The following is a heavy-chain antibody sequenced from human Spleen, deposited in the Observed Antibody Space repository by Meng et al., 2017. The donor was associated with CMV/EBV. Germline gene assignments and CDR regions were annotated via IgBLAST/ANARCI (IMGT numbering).Heavy chain of an antibody. CDR3: ASLGYNWNYVDV. D-gene: IGHD1-20*01. Sequence: SETLSLTCTVSGGSISSYYWSWIRQPPGKGLEWIGYIYYSGSTNYNPSLKSRVTISVDTSNNQFSLKLSYLPAADTAVYYCASLGYNWNYVDVWGQGTTVTVSS. CDR2: IYYSGST. CDR1: GGSISSYY. V-gene: IGHV4-59*01. J-gene: IGHJ6*03.